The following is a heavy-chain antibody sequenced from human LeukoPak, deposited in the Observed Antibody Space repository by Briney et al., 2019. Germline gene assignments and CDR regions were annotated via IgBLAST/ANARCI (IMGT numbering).Heavy chain of an antibody. CDR3: ARASSGTYYTFDY. D-gene: IGHD3-10*01. Sequence: SETLSLTCNVSGDSVSSGIYYWNWIRQPPGKGLEWIGYIYYSGSTNYNPSLKSRVTMSVDSSRNQFSLKLSSVTAADTAVYYCARASSGTYYTFDYWGQGTLVTVSS. J-gene: IGHJ4*02. CDR1: GDSVSSGIYY. V-gene: IGHV4-61*01. CDR2: IYYSGST.